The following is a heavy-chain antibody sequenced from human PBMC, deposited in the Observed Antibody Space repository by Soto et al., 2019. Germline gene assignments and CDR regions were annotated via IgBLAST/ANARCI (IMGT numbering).Heavy chain of an antibody. D-gene: IGHD6-19*01. CDR1: GASLSSSSNY. CDR2: VYYSGTT. CDR3: ARPYSSGWNPFDY. V-gene: IGHV4-39*01. J-gene: IGHJ4*02. Sequence: PXGTLSLTCTVSGASLSSSSNYWGWIRQPPGKGLEWIGSVYYSGTTYYNPSLKSRVTISVDTSKSQFSLKLNSVTAADTAVYYCARPYSSGWNPFDYWGQGTLVTVSS.